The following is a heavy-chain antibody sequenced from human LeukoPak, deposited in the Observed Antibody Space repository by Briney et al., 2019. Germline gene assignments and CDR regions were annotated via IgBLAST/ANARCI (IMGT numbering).Heavy chain of an antibody. CDR3: ARDRGWLLLTFDY. V-gene: IGHV3-30*04. J-gene: IGHJ4*02. CDR2: ISYDGSNK. Sequence: GGSLRLSCAASGFTFSSYAMHWVRQAPGKGLEWVAVISYDGSNKYYADSVKGRFTISRDNSKNTLYLQMNSLRAEDTAVYYCARDRGWLLLTFDYWGQGTLVTVSS. D-gene: IGHD3-22*01. CDR1: GFTFSSYA.